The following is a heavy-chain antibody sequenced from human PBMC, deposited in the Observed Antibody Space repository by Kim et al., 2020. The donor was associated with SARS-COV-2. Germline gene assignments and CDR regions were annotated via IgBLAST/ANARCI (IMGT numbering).Heavy chain of an antibody. V-gene: IGHV1-3*01. Sequence: ASVKVSCKASGYTFTSYAMHWVRQAPGQRLEWMGWINAGNGNTKYSQKFQGRVTITRDTSASTAYMELSSLRSEDTAVYYCASQAYYYGSGSYYNGNFQHWGQGTLVTVSS. CDR3: ASQAYYYGSGSYYNGNFQH. D-gene: IGHD3-10*01. CDR1: GYTFTSYA. J-gene: IGHJ1*01. CDR2: INAGNGNT.